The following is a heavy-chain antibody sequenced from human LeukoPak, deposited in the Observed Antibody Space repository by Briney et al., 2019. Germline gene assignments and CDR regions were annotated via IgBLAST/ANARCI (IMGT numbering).Heavy chain of an antibody. CDR2: IYYSGST. V-gene: IGHV4-59*01. CDR3: ARDPPYSGGGFDY. CDR1: GGSISSYY. J-gene: IGHJ4*02. Sequence: PSETPSLTCTVSGGSISSYYWSWIRQPPGKGLGWIGYIYYSGSTNYNPSLKSRVTISVDTSKNQFSLKLSSVTAADTAVYYCARDPPYSGGGFDYWGQGTLVTVSS. D-gene: IGHD1-26*01.